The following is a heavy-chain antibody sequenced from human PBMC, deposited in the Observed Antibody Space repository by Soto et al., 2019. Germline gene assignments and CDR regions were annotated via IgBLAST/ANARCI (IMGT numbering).Heavy chain of an antibody. CDR3: ARISQGTYCRGGNCYSDY. D-gene: IGHD2-15*01. Sequence: EVQLVESGGDLVQPGGSLRLSCAASGFTFSSYWMHWVRQDPEKGLVWVSRINGDGISTSYADSVKGRFTISRDNAKDTLYLHMNSLGAEDTAVYYCARISQGTYCRGGNCYSDYWCQGTRVTVSS. J-gene: IGHJ4*02. V-gene: IGHV3-74*01. CDR2: INGDGIST. CDR1: GFTFSSYW.